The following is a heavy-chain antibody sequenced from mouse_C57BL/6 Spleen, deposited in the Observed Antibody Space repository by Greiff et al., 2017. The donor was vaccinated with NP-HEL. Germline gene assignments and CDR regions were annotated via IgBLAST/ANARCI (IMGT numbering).Heavy chain of an antibody. CDR2: IDPENGDT. D-gene: IGHD2-4*01. J-gene: IGHJ3*01. V-gene: IGHV14-4*01. Sequence: EVQLQQSGAELVRPGASVKLSCTASGFNIKDDYMHWVKQRPEQGLEWIGWIDPENGDTEYASKFQGKATITADTSSNTAYLQLSSLTSEDTAVYYCTTQDYVLWGQGTLVTVSA. CDR3: TTQDYVL. CDR1: GFNIKDDY.